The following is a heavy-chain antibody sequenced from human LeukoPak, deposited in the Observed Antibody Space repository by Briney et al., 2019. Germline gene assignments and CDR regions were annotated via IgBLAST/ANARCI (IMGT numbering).Heavy chain of an antibody. D-gene: IGHD2-15*01. CDR1: GYTFTSYG. CDR3: ARDRPYCSGGSGYFLSVYYYYYGMDV. V-gene: IGHV1-18*01. CDR2: ISAYNGNT. Sequence: ASVKVSCKASGYTFTSYGISWVRQAPGQGLEWMGWISAYNGNTNYAQKLQGRVTMTTDTSTSTAYMELRSLRSDDTAVYYCARDRPYCSGGSGYFLSVYYYYYGMDVWGQGTTVTVSS. J-gene: IGHJ6*02.